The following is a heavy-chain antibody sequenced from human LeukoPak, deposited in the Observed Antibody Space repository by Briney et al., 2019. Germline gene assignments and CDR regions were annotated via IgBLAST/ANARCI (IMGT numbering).Heavy chain of an antibody. V-gene: IGHV3-21*01. J-gene: IGHJ3*01. Sequence: GGSLRLSCAGSGFAFSAYSTNWARQAPGKGLEWVSSISASPYIYYADSVKDRFIIFRDNAKSSLYLQMNSLRAEDTAVYYCVRGGLSMQREDVFDLWGQGTMVTVSS. D-gene: IGHD2/OR15-2a*01. CDR2: ISASPYI. CDR1: GFAFSAYS. CDR3: VRGGLSMQREDVFDL.